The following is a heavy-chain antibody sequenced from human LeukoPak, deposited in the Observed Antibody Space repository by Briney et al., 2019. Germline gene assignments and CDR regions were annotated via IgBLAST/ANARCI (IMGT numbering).Heavy chain of an antibody. CDR1: GFTFSSYA. Sequence: GGSLRLSCAASGFTFSSYAMHWVRQAPGKGLECVALMSIDGNTKYYANSVRGRFTVSRDNSKNTVYLQMSSLRVEDTAVYYCVRDPILGFPDYFDSWGQGTLVTVSS. CDR2: MSIDGNTK. CDR3: VRDPILGFPDYFDS. J-gene: IGHJ4*02. V-gene: IGHV3-30-3*01. D-gene: IGHD3-3*01.